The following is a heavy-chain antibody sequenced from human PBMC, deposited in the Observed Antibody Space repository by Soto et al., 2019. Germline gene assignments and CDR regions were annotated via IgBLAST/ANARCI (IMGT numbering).Heavy chain of an antibody. D-gene: IGHD6-19*01. Sequence: QVQLVQSGAEEKKPGASVKVSCKASGYTFTSYAMHWVRQAPGQRLEWMGWINAGNGNTKYSQKFQGRVTITRDTYASTAYMEPSSLSSEDTAVYYCARASGWYVSDYWGQGTLVTVSS. CDR1: GYTFTSYA. V-gene: IGHV1-3*05. CDR3: ARASGWYVSDY. CDR2: INAGNGNT. J-gene: IGHJ4*02.